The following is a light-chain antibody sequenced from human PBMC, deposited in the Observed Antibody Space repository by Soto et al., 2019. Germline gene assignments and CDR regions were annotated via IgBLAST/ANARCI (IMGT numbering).Light chain of an antibody. CDR1: QSVGYH. CDR3: QQYNNWPGT. Sequence: EIVLTPSPATLSLSPGERATLSCRASQSVGYHLAWYQQKPGQAPRLLIYDASNRATGIPARFSGSGSGTEFTLTISSLQSEDFAVYFCQQYNNWPGTFGQGTKVDIK. CDR2: DAS. V-gene: IGKV3D-15*01. J-gene: IGKJ1*01.